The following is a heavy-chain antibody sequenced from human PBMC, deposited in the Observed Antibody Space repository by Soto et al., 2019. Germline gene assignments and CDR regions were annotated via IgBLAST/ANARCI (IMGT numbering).Heavy chain of an antibody. CDR1: GFIFSSYW. CDR2: IKQGGSEK. J-gene: IGHJ4*02. CDR3: ARDGWNWNDFDY. Sequence: EVQLVESGGGLVQPGGSLRLSCAASGFIFSSYWMTWVRQAPGKGLEWVANIKQGGSEKYYVDSVKGRFTISRANAKNSLYLQMNSLRAEDTAVYYCARDGWNWNDFDYWGQGTLVTVSS. V-gene: IGHV3-7*01. D-gene: IGHD1-1*01.